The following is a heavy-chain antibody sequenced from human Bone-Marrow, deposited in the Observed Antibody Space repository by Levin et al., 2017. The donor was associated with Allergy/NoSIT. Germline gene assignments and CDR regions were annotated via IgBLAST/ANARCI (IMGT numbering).Heavy chain of an antibody. CDR1: GFTFSTYW. Sequence: PGGSLRLSCAASGFTFSTYWMHWVRQAPGKGLVWVSRINSDGSSTNYADSVKGRFTISRDNAKNTLYLQMNSLRAEDTAVYYCAREGSGYDLDLDYWGQGTLVTVSS. CDR3: AREGSGYDLDLDY. J-gene: IGHJ4*02. CDR2: INSDGSST. V-gene: IGHV3-74*01. D-gene: IGHD5-12*01.